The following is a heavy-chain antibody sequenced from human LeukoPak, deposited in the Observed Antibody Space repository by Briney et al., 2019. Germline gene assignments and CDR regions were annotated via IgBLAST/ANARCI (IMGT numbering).Heavy chain of an antibody. CDR3: VRDLILVWTPGDDFDH. CDR2: INERATLI. V-gene: IGHV3-74*01. J-gene: IGHJ4*02. D-gene: IGHD3-16*01. CDR1: GFTFSNYW. Sequence: PGGSLRLSCPASGFTFSNYWMHWVRQAPGKGLEWVSRINERATLISYADSVKGRFTISRENARNTLYLQMNSLTAEDTAVYYCVRDLILVWTPGDDFDHWGQGTLVTVSS.